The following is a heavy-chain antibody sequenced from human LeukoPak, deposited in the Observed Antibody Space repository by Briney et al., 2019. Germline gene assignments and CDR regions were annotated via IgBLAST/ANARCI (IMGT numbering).Heavy chain of an antibody. CDR2: INPNSGGT. V-gene: IGHV1-2*04. Sequence: ASVKVSCKASGYTFTGYYMHWVRQAPGQGLEWMGWINPNSGGTNYAQKFQGWVTMTRDTSISTAYMELSRLRSDDTAVYYCARGPINTADNWFDPWGQGTLVTVSS. CDR3: ARGPINTADNWFDP. J-gene: IGHJ5*02. D-gene: IGHD5-18*01. CDR1: GYTFTGYY.